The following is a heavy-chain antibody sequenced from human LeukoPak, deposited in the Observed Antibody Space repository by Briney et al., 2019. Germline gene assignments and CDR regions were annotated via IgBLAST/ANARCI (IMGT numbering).Heavy chain of an antibody. CDR2: VSDSETT. CDR3: ATRPAETTWFGVFDY. J-gene: IGHJ4*02. D-gene: IGHD3-10*01. V-gene: IGHV4-59*11. Sequence: SETLSLTCSVSGASMHNHYWSWIRQPPGKALEWIGYVSDSETTHYNPSLKSRVSVSVDTSKNEFSLRLSSVTAADTALYYCATRPAETTWFGVFDYWSRGTLDTVSS. CDR1: GASMHNHY.